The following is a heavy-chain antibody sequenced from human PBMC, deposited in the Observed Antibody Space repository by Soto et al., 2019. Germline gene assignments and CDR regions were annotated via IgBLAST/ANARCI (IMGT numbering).Heavy chain of an antibody. CDR2: IIPIFGTA. Sequence: GASVKVSCKASGGTFSSYAISWVRQAPGQGLEWMGGIIPIFGTANYAQKFQGRVTITADESTSTAYMELSSLRSEDTAVYYCARAVRRNRLRYTGVYYYYGMDVWGQGTTVTV. CDR3: ARAVRRNRLRYTGVYYYYGMDV. D-gene: IGHD5-12*01. V-gene: IGHV1-69*13. CDR1: GGTFSSYA. J-gene: IGHJ6*02.